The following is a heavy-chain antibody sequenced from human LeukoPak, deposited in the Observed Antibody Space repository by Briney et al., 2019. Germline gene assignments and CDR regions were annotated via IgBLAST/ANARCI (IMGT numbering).Heavy chain of an antibody. CDR2: IHYTGKP. CDR1: GGSISSHY. CDR3: ARFGVDYDMDV. D-gene: IGHD3-16*01. Sequence: SETLSLTCSVSGGSISSHYWTWIRQPPGKGLEWIGQIHYTGKPDYNPSLKSRITISVDRSKNQVSLQVSSVTAADSAIYYCARFGVDYDMDVWGHGTTVTVFS. V-gene: IGHV4-59*11. J-gene: IGHJ6*02.